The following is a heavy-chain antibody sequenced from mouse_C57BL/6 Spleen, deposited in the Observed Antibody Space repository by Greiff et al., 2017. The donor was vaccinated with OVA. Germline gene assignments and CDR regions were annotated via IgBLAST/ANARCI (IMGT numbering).Heavy chain of an antibody. D-gene: IGHD2-4*01. CDR2: ISYSGST. V-gene: IGHV3-1*01. CDR3: AREGDYEGAMDY. J-gene: IGHJ4*01. Sequence: EVHLVESGPGLVKPSQSLSLTCTVTGYSITSGYDWHWIRHFPGNKLEWMGYISYSGSTNYNPSLKSRISITHDTSKNHFFLKLNSVTTEDTATYYCAREGDYEGAMDYWGQGTSVTVSS. CDR1: GYSITSGYD.